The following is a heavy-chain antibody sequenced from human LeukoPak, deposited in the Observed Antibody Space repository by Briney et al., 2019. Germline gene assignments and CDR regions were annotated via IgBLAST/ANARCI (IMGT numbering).Heavy chain of an antibody. CDR1: GFSLRSFA. CDR2: SSGDGGNT. D-gene: IGHD3-3*01. V-gene: IGHV3-23*01. Sequence: GGSLRLSRAASGFSLRSFAMSWVRQAPGKGLEWVSASSGDGGNTDYANSVKGRFTISRDNSKNTIYLQMNSLRADDTAVYYCAKQGRNDFVDSWGQGTLVTVSS. CDR3: AKQGRNDFVDS. J-gene: IGHJ4*02.